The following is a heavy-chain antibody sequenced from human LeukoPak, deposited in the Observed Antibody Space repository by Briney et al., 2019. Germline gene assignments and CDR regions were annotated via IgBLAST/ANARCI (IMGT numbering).Heavy chain of an antibody. CDR2: ISAYNGNT. CDR1: GYTFTSYG. CDR3: ARDRQQPSWGYYGMDV. Sequence: ASVKVSCKASGYTFTSYGISWVRQAPGQGLEWMGWISAYNGNTNYAQKLQGRVTMTTDTSTSTAYMELRSLRSDDTAVYYCARDRQQPSWGYYGMDVWGQGTTVTVSS. D-gene: IGHD6-13*01. J-gene: IGHJ6*02. V-gene: IGHV1-18*01.